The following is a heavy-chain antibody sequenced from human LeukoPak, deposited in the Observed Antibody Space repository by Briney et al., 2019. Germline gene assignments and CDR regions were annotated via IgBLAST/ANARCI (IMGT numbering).Heavy chain of an antibody. Sequence: GESLRISCKGSGYSFTSYWISWVRQMPGKGLEWMGRIDPSDSYTNYSPSSQGHVTISADKSISTAYLQWSSLKASDTATYYCARLLDIVATASDYWGQGTLVTVSS. CDR1: GYSFTSYW. J-gene: IGHJ4*02. CDR2: IDPSDSYT. V-gene: IGHV5-10-1*01. CDR3: ARLLDIVATASDY. D-gene: IGHD5-12*01.